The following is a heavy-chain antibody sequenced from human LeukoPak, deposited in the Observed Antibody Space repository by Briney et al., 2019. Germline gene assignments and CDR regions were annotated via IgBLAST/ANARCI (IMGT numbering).Heavy chain of an antibody. CDR3: ARDKIEGPTKLDY. CDR1: GFTFSSYW. Sequence: GGSLRLSCAASGFTFSSYWMSWVRQAPGKGLEWGANIKQDESEKYYVDSVKGRFTISRDNAKNSLYLQMNSLRAEDTAVYYCARDKIEGPTKLDYWGQGILVTVSS. V-gene: IGHV3-7*01. D-gene: IGHD1-1*01. CDR2: IKQDESEK. J-gene: IGHJ4*02.